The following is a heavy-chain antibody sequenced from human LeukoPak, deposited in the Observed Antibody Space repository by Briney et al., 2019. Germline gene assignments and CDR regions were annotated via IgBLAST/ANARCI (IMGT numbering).Heavy chain of an antibody. Sequence: SETLSLTCTVSGGSISSYYWNWIRQPPGKGLEWIGYIYYSGSTNYNPSLKSRVTISVDTSKNQFSLKLSSVTAADTAVYYCARDARIVEATAVDYWGQGTLVTVSS. D-gene: IGHD1-26*01. CDR2: IYYSGST. V-gene: IGHV4-59*01. CDR3: ARDARIVEATAVDY. CDR1: GGSISSYY. J-gene: IGHJ4*02.